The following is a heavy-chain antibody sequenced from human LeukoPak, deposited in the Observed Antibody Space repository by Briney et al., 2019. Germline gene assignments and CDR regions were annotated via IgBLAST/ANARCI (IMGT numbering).Heavy chain of an antibody. CDR2: INDSGGNT. V-gene: IGHV3-23*01. CDR1: GFTFSTYG. CDR3: SKASYYVLPCFDS. D-gene: IGHD3-10*02. J-gene: IGHJ4*02. Sequence: GGSLRLSCAVSGFTFSTYGMSWVRQAPGKGLEWVAGINDSGGNTYYADSVKGRFTISRDNSKNTLYLQMNSLRAEDTAVYYCSKASYYVLPCFDSWGQGTLVTVSS.